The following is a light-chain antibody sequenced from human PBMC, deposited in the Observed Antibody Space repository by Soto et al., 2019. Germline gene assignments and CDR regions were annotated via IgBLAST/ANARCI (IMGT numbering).Light chain of an antibody. V-gene: IGLV2-23*01. CDR2: EDI. J-gene: IGLJ2*01. CDR3: CSYAGGTSVV. Sequence: QSALTQPASVSGSLGQSITISCTGSSSDVGRYNLVSWYQQHPGKAPKLLIYEDIERPSGVSTRFSGSKSGNTASLTISGLQTEDEADYYCCSYAGGTSVVFGGGTKVTVL. CDR1: SSDVGRYNL.